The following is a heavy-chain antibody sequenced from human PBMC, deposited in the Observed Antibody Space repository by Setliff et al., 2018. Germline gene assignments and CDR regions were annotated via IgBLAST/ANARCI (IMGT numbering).Heavy chain of an antibody. CDR2: ISSGST. V-gene: IGHV4-59*12. CDR3: ARDPLTTNRRRAFDI. Sequence: SETLSLTCTVSGGSISVYYWTWFRQPPGKGLEWIGYISSGSTNYNPSLKSRVTISVDTSKNQFSLKLSSVTAADTAVYYCARDPLTTNRRRAFDIWGQGTMVTVSS. D-gene: IGHD4-17*01. J-gene: IGHJ3*02. CDR1: GGSISVYY.